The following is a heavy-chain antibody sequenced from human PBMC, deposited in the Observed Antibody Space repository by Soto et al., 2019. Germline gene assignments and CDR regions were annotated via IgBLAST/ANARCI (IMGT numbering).Heavy chain of an antibody. J-gene: IGHJ3*02. CDR3: ARAEYDILTGYHDAFDI. V-gene: IGHV3-66*01. D-gene: IGHD3-9*01. Sequence: SLRLSCAAYGFIVSSNEVSWVRQAPGKGLEWVSVIYSGSSTYYADSVKGRFTISRDNSKNTVYLQMNSLRAEDTAVYYCARAEYDILTGYHDAFDIWGQGTMVTVSS. CDR2: IYSGSST. CDR1: GFIVSSNE.